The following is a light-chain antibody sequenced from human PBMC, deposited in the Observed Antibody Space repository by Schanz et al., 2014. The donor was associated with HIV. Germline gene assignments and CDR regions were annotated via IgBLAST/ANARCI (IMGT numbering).Light chain of an antibody. CDR2: AAS. Sequence: DIQLSQSPSFLSASVGDRVTVTCRASQDISTYLAWYQQKPGKAPNLLIYAASTLHTGVPLRFSGSGSGTDFTLTISSLQPEDFSTYYCQQSYSTPLTFGGGTKVEIK. CDR1: QDISTY. CDR3: QQSYSTPLT. J-gene: IGKJ4*01. V-gene: IGKV1-39*01.